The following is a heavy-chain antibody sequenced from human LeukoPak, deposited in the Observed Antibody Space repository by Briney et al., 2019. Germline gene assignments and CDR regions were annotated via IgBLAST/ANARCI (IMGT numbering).Heavy chain of an antibody. Sequence: GGSLRLSCAASGFTFSTYWMSWVRQAPGKGLEWVANIKQDGSEKYYVDSVKGRFTISRDNSKNTLYLQMNSLRAEDTAVYYCARDFSGGAVYFDYWGQGTLVTVSS. D-gene: IGHD2/OR15-2a*01. CDR3: ARDFSGGAVYFDY. CDR2: IKQDGSEK. J-gene: IGHJ4*02. V-gene: IGHV3-7*03. CDR1: GFTFSTYW.